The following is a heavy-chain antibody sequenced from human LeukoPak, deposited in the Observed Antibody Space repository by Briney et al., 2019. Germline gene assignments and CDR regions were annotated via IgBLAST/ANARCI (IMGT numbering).Heavy chain of an antibody. J-gene: IGHJ4*02. CDR1: ALNFDDSA. CDR3: AKESGKFDY. Sequence: GGSLRLSCVASALNFDDSAMHWVRQAPGKGLEWVSLISADGGSTFSADSVKGRFSISRDNSKNSLYLQMNSLRSEDTAMYYCAKESGKFDYWGRGTLVAVSS. CDR2: ISADGGST. V-gene: IGHV3-43*02.